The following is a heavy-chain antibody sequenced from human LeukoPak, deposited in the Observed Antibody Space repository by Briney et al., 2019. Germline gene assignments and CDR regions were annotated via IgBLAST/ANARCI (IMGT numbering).Heavy chain of an antibody. J-gene: IGHJ4*02. CDR2: IYSGDIT. D-gene: IGHD3-22*01. V-gene: IGHV3-53*01. CDR1: GFTVSSNY. Sequence: GGSLRLSCAASGFTVSSNYMSWVRQAPGKGLEWVSVIYSGDITYYADSVKGRFTISRDNSKNTLYLQMNSLRAEDTAVYYCAKAWRNYYDSSGYYPLGYWGQGTLVTVSS. CDR3: AKAWRNYYDSSGYYPLGY.